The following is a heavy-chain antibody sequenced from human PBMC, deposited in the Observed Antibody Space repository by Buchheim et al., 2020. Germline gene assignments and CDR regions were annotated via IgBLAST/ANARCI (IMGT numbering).Heavy chain of an antibody. Sequence: EVQLMESGGGLVNPGGSLRLACAASGFTFSNYNMHWVRQAPGKGLEWVSSISGSSSHIYHADSLRGRITISRDNAQNSLYLQMNSLSAEDTAVYYCARNEAYYDRSGYFLYWGQGT. V-gene: IGHV3-21*01. J-gene: IGHJ4*02. CDR3: ARNEAYYDRSGYFLY. D-gene: IGHD3-22*01. CDR2: ISGSSSHI. CDR1: GFTFSNYN.